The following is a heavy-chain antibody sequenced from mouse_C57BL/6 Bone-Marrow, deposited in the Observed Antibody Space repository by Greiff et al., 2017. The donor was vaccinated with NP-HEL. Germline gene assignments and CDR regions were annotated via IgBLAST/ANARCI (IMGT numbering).Heavy chain of an antibody. CDR2: IDPETGGT. V-gene: IGHV1-15*01. CDR3: TRWRYDGYLYAMDY. D-gene: IGHD2-3*01. CDR1: GYTFTDYE. J-gene: IGHJ4*01. Sequence: VQLQQSGAELVRPGASVTLSCKASGYTFTDYEMHWVKQTPVHGLEWIGAIDPETGGTAYNQKFKGKAILTADKSSSTAYMELRSLTSEDSAVYYCTRWRYDGYLYAMDYWGQGTSVTVSS.